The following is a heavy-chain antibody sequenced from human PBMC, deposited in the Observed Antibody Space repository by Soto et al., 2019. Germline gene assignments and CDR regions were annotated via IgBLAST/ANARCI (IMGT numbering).Heavy chain of an antibody. Sequence: ASVKVSCKASGYTFTSYDINWVRQATGQGLEWMGWMNPNSGNTGYAQKLQGRVTMTRNTSISTAYMELSSLRSEDTAVYYCAREGGIGAAAAYYYYYYMDVWGKGTTVTVSS. J-gene: IGHJ6*03. CDR3: AREGGIGAAAAYYYYYYMDV. V-gene: IGHV1-8*01. CDR2: MNPNSGNT. CDR1: GYTFTSYD. D-gene: IGHD6-13*01.